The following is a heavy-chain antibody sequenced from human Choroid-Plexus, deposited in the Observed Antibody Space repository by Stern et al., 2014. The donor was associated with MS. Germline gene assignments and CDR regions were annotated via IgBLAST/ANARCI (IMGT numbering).Heavy chain of an antibody. CDR2: IKPNTGGT. D-gene: IGHD3-3*01. CDR3: ARDQRGITIFGVVTDYYYLGMDV. Sequence: VQLVESGAEVKKPGASVKVSCKTSGYIFSGHYIHWVRQAPGQGLEWMAWIKPNTGGTKYAQKFQGRVTMSRDTSISTAYVELSSLTSDDTAVYYCARDQRGITIFGVVTDYYYLGMDVWGQGTTVTVSS. V-gene: IGHV1-2*02. J-gene: IGHJ6*02. CDR1: GYIFSGHY.